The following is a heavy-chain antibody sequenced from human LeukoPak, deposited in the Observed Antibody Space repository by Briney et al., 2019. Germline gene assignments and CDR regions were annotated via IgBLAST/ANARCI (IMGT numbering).Heavy chain of an antibody. CDR2: INHSGST. J-gene: IGHJ4*02. Sequence: NPSETLSLTCAVYGGSFSGYYWSWIRQPPGKGLEWIGEINHSGSTNYNPSLKSRVTISVDTSKNQFSLKLSSVTAADTAVYYCARGYSSILAYWGQGTLVTVSS. CDR1: GGSFSGYY. D-gene: IGHD6-13*01. CDR3: ARGYSSILAY. V-gene: IGHV4-34*01.